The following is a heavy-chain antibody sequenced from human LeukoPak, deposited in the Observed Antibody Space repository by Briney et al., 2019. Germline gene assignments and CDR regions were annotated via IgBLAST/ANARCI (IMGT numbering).Heavy chain of an antibody. V-gene: IGHV4-38-2*02. CDR3: ARAYSSSWYYNWFDP. CDR2: IYNSGST. CDR1: RYSISSGYY. Sequence: SETLSLTCTVSRYSISSGYYWGWIRQPPGKGLEWIGSIYNSGSTYYNSSLKSRVTISVDTSKNQFSLKLRSVTAANTAMYYCARAYSSSWYYNWFDPWGQGTLVTVSS. D-gene: IGHD6-13*01. J-gene: IGHJ5*02.